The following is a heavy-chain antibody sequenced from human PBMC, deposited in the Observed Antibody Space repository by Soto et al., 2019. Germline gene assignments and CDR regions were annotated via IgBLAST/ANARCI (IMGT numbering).Heavy chain of an antibody. CDR1: GDSISDYFY. V-gene: IGHV4-4*07. J-gene: IGHJ4*02. D-gene: IGHD2-15*01. CDR2: IYTDGTT. Sequence: LSLTCTVSGDSISDYFYWSWIRQPAGKGLEWIGRIYTDGTTKYNPSLKSRVTLSLDKSKNQFSLRLSSVTAADTAVYYFAREVRGGFTGIFDQWGRGSRVTVSS. CDR3: AREVRGGFTGIFDQ.